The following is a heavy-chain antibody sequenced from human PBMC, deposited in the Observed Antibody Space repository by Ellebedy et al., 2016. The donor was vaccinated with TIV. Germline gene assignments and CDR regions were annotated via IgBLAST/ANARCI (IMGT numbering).Heavy chain of an antibody. J-gene: IGHJ4*02. CDR3: AKDRTSGDGYWVFDS. D-gene: IGHD2-21*02. V-gene: IGHV3-23*01. CDR2: IVGSGA. CDR1: GFTFSPYA. Sequence: GESLKISCAASGFTFSPYAMAWVRQAPGKGLEWVSGIVGSGAEQYADSVKGRFTISRDNSKRTVDLQMRRVSAEDTAIYFCAKDRTSGDGYWVFDSWGQGTMVSVSS.